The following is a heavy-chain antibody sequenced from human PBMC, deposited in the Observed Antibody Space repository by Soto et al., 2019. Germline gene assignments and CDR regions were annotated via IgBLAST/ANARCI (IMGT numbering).Heavy chain of an antibody. CDR1: GFSFSHAW. J-gene: IGHJ4*02. CDR3: TVLWGTSYFDY. CDR2: IKPNANGGTA. V-gene: IGHV3-15*07. Sequence: GGSLRLSCAASGFSFSHAWLNWVRQVPGKGLQWVGRIKPNANGGTADYAAPMKGRFIISRDDSINTLYLQVNSLKTEDTAVYYCTVLWGTSYFDYWGRGSLVTVSS. D-gene: IGHD3-16*01.